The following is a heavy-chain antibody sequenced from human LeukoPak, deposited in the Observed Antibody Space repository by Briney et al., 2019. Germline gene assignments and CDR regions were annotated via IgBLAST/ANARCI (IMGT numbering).Heavy chain of an antibody. V-gene: IGHV4-34*01. CDR1: GGSFSGYY. CDR3: ARGYYGSGSYFDY. D-gene: IGHD3-10*01. J-gene: IGHJ4*02. CDR2: INHSGST. Sequence: SETLSLTCAVYGGSFSGYYWSWIRQPPGKGPEWIGEINHSGSTNYNPSLKSRVTISVDTSKNQFSLKLSSVTAADTAVYYCARGYYGSGSYFDYWGQGTLVTVSS.